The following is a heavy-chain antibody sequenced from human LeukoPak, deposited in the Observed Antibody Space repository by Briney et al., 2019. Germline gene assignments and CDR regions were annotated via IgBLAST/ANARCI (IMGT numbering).Heavy chain of an antibody. V-gene: IGHV3-33*05. CDR3: ARAPPENYYDSSGYYAHFDY. D-gene: IGHD3-22*01. CDR2: ISYDGSNK. Sequence: PGGSLRLSCAASGFTFSSYGMHWVRQAPGKGLEWVAVISYDGSNKYYADSVKGRFTISRDNSKNTLYLQMNSLRAEDTAVYYCARAPPENYYDSSGYYAHFDYWGQGTLVTVSS. J-gene: IGHJ4*02. CDR1: GFTFSSYG.